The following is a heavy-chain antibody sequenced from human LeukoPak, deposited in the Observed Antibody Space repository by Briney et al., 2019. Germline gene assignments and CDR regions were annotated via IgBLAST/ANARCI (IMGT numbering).Heavy chain of an antibody. CDR2: ISSSGSTI. CDR1: GFTFSSYE. CDR3: ARYYGSGRGYYYYYMDV. J-gene: IGHJ6*03. V-gene: IGHV3-48*03. D-gene: IGHD3-10*01. Sequence: GGSLRLSCAASGFTFSSYEMNWVRQAPGKGLEWVSYISSSGSTICYADSVKGRFTISRDNAKNSLYLQMNSLRAEDTAVYYCARYYGSGRGYYYYYMDVWGKGTTVTISS.